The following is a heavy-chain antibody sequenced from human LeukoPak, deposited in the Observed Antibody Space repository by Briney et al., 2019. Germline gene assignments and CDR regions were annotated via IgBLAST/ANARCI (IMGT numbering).Heavy chain of an antibody. D-gene: IGHD3-10*01. V-gene: IGHV3-21*01. J-gene: IGHJ4*02. CDR1: GFTFSDQS. CDR2: ISSNSLHI. CDR3: VGPDSQFDC. Sequence: GGSLRLSCAASGFTFSDQSMSWVRQAPGKGLEWVSSISSNSLHIFYADSVKGRFTISRDNAKNSLYLQMNNLRAEDTAVYYCVGPDSQFDCWGQGTLVTFSS.